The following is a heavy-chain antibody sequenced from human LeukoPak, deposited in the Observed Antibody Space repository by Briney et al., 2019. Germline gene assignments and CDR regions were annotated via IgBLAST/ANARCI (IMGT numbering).Heavy chain of an antibody. D-gene: IGHD1-26*01. CDR3: ARVGHNWFDP. Sequence: PSETLSLTCAVSGGSISSHNWWTWIRQPPGKGLEWIGEIYHSGRTNSNPSLESRVIMSVDKSKNQFSLKLTSVTAADTAVYYCARVGHNWFDPWGQGTLVTVSS. J-gene: IGHJ5*02. CDR2: IYHSGRT. V-gene: IGHV4-4*02. CDR1: GGSISSHNW.